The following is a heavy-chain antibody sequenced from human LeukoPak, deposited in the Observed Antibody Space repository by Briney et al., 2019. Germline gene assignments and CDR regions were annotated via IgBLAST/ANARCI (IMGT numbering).Heavy chain of an antibody. J-gene: IGHJ6*02. CDR1: GFTFTTYW. D-gene: IGHD5-18*01. CDR3: ARDAVDAANAV. CDR2: INSDGSIT. Sequence: PGGSLRLSCAASGFTFTTYWMHWVRQAPGKGLVWVSHINSDGSITSYADSVRGRFTISRVNAKNTLYLQMNSLRAEDTAVYYCARDAVDAANAVWGQGTAVTVSS. V-gene: IGHV3-74*01.